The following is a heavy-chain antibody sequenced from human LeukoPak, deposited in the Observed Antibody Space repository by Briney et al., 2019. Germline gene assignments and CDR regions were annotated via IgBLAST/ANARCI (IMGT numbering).Heavy chain of an antibody. Sequence: GGSLRLSRAASGFTFSSSWMGWARQAPGKGLEWVANIKEDGSWKHYAVSVQGRFTISRDNAKNSLYLQMNSLRAEDTAVYYCARDRGWYHADSWGQGTLVTVSS. J-gene: IGHJ4*02. V-gene: IGHV3-7*01. CDR1: GFTFSSSW. CDR3: ARDRGWYHADS. D-gene: IGHD6-19*01. CDR2: IKEDGSWK.